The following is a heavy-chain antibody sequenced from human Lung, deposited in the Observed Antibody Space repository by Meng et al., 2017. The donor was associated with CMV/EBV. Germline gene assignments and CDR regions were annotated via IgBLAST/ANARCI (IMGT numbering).Heavy chain of an antibody. CDR1: VCTFSSYA. CDR3: ALFPIAAAGYYYYGMDV. CDR2: IIPIFGTA. V-gene: IGHV1-69*05. D-gene: IGHD6-13*01. J-gene: IGHJ6*02. Sequence: SVXVSXNSSVCTFSSYAISWVRQAPGQGLEWMGGIIPIFGTANYAQKFQGRVTITTDESTSTAYMELSSLRSEDTAVYYCALFPIAAAGYYYYGMDVWGQGXTVTVSS.